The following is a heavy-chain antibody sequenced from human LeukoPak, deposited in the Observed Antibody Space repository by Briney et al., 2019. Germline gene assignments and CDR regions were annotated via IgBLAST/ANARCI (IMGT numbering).Heavy chain of an antibody. Sequence: SQTLSLTCTVSGGSISSVDYYWGWIRQPPGTGLEWIGSIYYSGSTYYNPSLKSRVTISVDTSKNQFSLKLSSVTAADTAVYYCARVRTVYYDSSGSRGEYYYYGMDVWGQGTTVTVSS. D-gene: IGHD3-22*01. CDR2: IYYSGST. V-gene: IGHV4-39*01. CDR3: ARVRTVYYDSSGSRGEYYYYGMDV. CDR1: GGSISSVDYY. J-gene: IGHJ6*02.